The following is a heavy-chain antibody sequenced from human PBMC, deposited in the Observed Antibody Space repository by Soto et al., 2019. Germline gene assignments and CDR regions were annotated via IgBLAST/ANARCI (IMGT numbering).Heavy chain of an antibody. J-gene: IGHJ6*02. CDR2: ISGAGGST. V-gene: IGHV3-23*01. CDR3: AKGGRGTYYYYYGMDV. D-gene: IGHD1-1*01. CDR1: GFTFSIYA. Sequence: VGSLRLSCAASGFTFSIYAMSWVRQAPGKGLEWVSAISGAGGSTYYADSVKGRFTISRDNSKNTLYLQMNSLRAEDTAVYYCAKGGRGTYYYYYGMDVWGQGTTVTVS.